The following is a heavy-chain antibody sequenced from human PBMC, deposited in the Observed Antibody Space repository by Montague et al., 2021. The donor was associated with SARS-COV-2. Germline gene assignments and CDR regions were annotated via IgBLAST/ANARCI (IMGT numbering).Heavy chain of an antibody. V-gene: IGHV4-31*03. CDR1: GGSISSGGYY. D-gene: IGHD1-26*01. Sequence: TLSLTCSVSGGSISSGGYYWSWIRHHPGKGLEWIGYIYYTGRTYYNPSLKSRVSMSVDTSNNQFSLSLSSLTAADTAVFYCARVKVGATNPIYFDYWGQGTLVTVSS. J-gene: IGHJ4*02. CDR2: IYYTGRT. CDR3: ARVKVGATNPIYFDY.